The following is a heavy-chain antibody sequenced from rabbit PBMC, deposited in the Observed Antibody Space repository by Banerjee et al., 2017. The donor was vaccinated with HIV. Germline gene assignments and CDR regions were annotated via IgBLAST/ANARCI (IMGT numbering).Heavy chain of an antibody. V-gene: IGHV1S45*01. Sequence: QEQLVESGGGLFQPGGSLTLTCQASGFSFSRDYVMCWVRQAPGKGLEWIACMNTYTGKAVYATWTKGRFTVSKASSTTVTLHMTSLTAADTATYSCARDLVGVIGWNFGLRGPGTLVTVS. J-gene: IGHJ4*01. D-gene: IGHD4-1*01. CDR2: MNTYTGKA. CDR1: GFSFSRDYV. CDR3: ARDLVGVIGWNFGL.